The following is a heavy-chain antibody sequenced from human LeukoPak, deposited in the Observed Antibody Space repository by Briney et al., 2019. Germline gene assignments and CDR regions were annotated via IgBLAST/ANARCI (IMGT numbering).Heavy chain of an antibody. D-gene: IGHD1-26*01. CDR1: GFTLTSYS. Sequence: GGSLRLSCAASGFTLTSYSMNWVRQAPGKGLEWVSTISGGGGSTYYADSVKGRFTISRDNSKDTLYLQVNSLRAEDTAVYYCAKGGKWDVTPFDYWGQGTLVTVSS. CDR3: AKGGKWDVTPFDY. CDR2: ISGGGGST. J-gene: IGHJ4*02. V-gene: IGHV3-23*01.